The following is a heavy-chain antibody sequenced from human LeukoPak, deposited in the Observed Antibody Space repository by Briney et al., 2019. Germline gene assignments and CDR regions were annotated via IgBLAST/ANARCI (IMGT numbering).Heavy chain of an antibody. V-gene: IGHV1-46*01. Sequence: GASVKVSCKASGYTFTSYYMHWVRQAPGQGLERMGIINPSGGSTSYAQKFQGRVTMTRDTSTSTVYMELSSLRSEDTAVYYCARGYYGSGSYILYYYYGMDVWGQGTTVTVSS. CDR3: ARGYYGSGSYILYYYYGMDV. J-gene: IGHJ6*02. CDR1: GYTFTSYY. CDR2: INPSGGST. D-gene: IGHD3-10*01.